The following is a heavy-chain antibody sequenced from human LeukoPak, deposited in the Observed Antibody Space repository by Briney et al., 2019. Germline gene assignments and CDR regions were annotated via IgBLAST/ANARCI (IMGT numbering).Heavy chain of an antibody. J-gene: IGHJ6*03. CDR1: GGSISTYY. V-gene: IGHV4-59*01. CDR2: IFYSGST. D-gene: IGHD6-6*01. Sequence: SETLSLTCTVSGGSISTYYWSWIRQPPGKGLEWIGYIFYSGSTNYNPSLKSRVTILVDTSKNQFSLKLSSVTAADTAVYFCARDWGVGGRPGYMDVWGKGTTVTVSS. CDR3: ARDWGVGGRPGYMDV.